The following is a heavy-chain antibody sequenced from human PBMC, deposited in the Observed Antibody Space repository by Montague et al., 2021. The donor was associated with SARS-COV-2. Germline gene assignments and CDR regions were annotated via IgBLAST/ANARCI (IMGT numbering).Heavy chain of an antibody. CDR1: GFTFRNYA. CDR2: ISGSADIT. V-gene: IGHV3-23*01. CDR3: AKDREVAIGGLYYFDY. D-gene: IGHD5-24*01. Sequence: SLRLSCPASGFTFRNYAMIWVRQAPGKGLEWVSGISGSADITYYSDSXKGRFTISRDNSKNTLYLQMSGLRAGDTAVYYCAKDREVAIGGLYYFDYWGQGTLVTVSS. J-gene: IGHJ4*02.